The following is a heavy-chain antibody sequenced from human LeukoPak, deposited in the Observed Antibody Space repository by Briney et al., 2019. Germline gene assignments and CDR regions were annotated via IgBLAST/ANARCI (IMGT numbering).Heavy chain of an antibody. CDR3: ARRHCSGGSCYSAFDC. CDR2: IYYSGST. J-gene: IGHJ4*02. Sequence: SETLSLTCTVSGGSISSGASPWSWIRQHPGEGLEWIGYIYYSGSTYYNPSLKSRVSISVDTSKNQFSLKLSSVTAADTAVYYCARRHCSGGSCYSAFDCWGQGTLVTVSS. CDR1: GGSISSGASP. V-gene: IGHV4-31*03. D-gene: IGHD2-15*01.